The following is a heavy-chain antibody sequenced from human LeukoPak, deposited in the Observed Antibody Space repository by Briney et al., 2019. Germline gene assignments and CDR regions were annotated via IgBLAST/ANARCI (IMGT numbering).Heavy chain of an antibody. V-gene: IGHV1-69*05. CDR1: GGTFWNYA. CDR2: TTPIFGSA. CDR3: AGALFHYDSSGYDMDGYGF. J-gene: IGHJ3*01. Sequence: ASVKVSCKASGGTFWNYALNWVRQAPGKGLEWMGGTTPIFGSAEYAQKFQGRVTVTTDESTSTGYMEMSSLRSDDTAVYYCAGALFHYDSSGYDMDGYGFWGQGTMVTVSS. D-gene: IGHD3-22*01.